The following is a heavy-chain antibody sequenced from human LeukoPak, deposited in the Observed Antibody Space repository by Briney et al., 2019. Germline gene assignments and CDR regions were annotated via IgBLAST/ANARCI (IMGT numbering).Heavy chain of an antibody. V-gene: IGHV4-30-4*01. CDR1: GGSISSGDYY. Sequence: PSETLSLTCTVSGGSISSGDYYWSWIRQPPGKGLEWIGYIYYSGTTYYNPSLKSRVTISVDTSKNQFSLKLSSVTAADTAVYYCARVPGAGSYYRSRSDYWGQGTLVTVSS. D-gene: IGHD3-10*01. CDR3: ARVPGAGSYYRSRSDY. CDR2: IYYSGTT. J-gene: IGHJ4*02.